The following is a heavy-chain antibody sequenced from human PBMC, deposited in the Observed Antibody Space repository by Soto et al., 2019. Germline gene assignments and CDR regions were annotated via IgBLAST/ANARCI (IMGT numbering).Heavy chain of an antibody. V-gene: IGHV1-3*01. CDR3: AGTSGYYLYDS. CDR2: INAGNGNT. D-gene: IGHD3-22*01. Sequence: QVQLVQSGAEVKKPGASVKVSCKASGYTFTSYAMHWVRQAPGQRLEWMGWINAGNGNTKYSQKFQGRVTITRDTSASTASMELSRLRSEDTAVYYCAGTSGYYLYDSWGQGTLVTVSS. CDR1: GYTFTSYA. J-gene: IGHJ4*02.